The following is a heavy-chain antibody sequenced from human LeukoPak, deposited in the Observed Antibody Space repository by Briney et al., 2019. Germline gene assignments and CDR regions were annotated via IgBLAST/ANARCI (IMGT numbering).Heavy chain of an antibody. D-gene: IGHD6-25*01. CDR3: ARDRPPLRRDDAFDI. Sequence: ASVKVSCKASGYIFTGYYMHWVRQAPGQGLEWMGWINPNSGGTNYAQKFQGRVTMTRDTSISTAYMELSRLRSDDTAVYYCARDRPPLRRDDAFDIWGQGTMVTVSS. J-gene: IGHJ3*02. V-gene: IGHV1-2*02. CDR2: INPNSGGT. CDR1: GYIFTGYY.